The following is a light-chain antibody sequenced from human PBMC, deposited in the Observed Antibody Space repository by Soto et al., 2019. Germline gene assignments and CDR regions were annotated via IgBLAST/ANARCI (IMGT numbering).Light chain of an antibody. Sequence: QSVLTQPPSASGTPGQRVTISCSGSSSNIGSNYVYWYQQLPGTVPKLLIYRNNQRPSGVPDRFSGSKSGTSASLAISGLRSEDEADYYCAAWDDSLSGYVFGTGTKVTVL. CDR3: AAWDDSLSGYV. CDR1: SSNIGSNY. J-gene: IGLJ1*01. CDR2: RNN. V-gene: IGLV1-47*01.